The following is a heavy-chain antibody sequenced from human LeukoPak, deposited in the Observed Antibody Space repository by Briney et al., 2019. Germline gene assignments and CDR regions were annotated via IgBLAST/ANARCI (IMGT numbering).Heavy chain of an antibody. CDR1: SGSISRYY. CDR3: ARKSVAVRDAFDI. D-gene: IGHD6-19*01. CDR2: IYYTGST. Sequence: PSETLSLTCTVSSGSISRYYWSWIRRPPGKGLDWIGYIYYTGSTYYNPSLKSRVTISVDTSKNQFSLKLNSVTAADTAVYYCARKSVAVRDAFDIWGQGTMVTVSS. J-gene: IGHJ3*02. V-gene: IGHV4-59*01.